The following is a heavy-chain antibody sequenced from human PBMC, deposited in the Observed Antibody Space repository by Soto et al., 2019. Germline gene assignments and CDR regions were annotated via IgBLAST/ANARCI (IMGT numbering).Heavy chain of an antibody. D-gene: IGHD3-9*01. V-gene: IGHV1-3*01. J-gene: IGHJ6*02. CDR1: GYTFTSYA. CDR2: INAGNGNT. Sequence: AASVKVSCKASGYTFTSYAMHWVRQAPGQRLEWMGWINAGNGNTKYSQKFQGRVTITRDTSASTAYMELSSLRSEDTAVYYCARDPGPYYDILTGYYIYYYGMDVWGQGTTVTVSS. CDR3: ARDPGPYYDILTGYYIYYYGMDV.